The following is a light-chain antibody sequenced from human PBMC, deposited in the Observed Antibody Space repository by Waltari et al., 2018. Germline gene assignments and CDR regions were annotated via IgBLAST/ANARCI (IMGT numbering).Light chain of an antibody. CDR1: QSLSAW. CDR2: KVS. J-gene: IGKJ1*01. V-gene: IGKV1-5*03. CDR3: QQYDRFSGT. Sequence: DIQMTQSPSTLSASVGDRVTITCRASQSLSAWLAWYQQKPGKAPKLLIYKVSKLESGVPSRFSGSGSGTEFTRTISSLQPDDFATYYCQQYDRFSGTFGPGTKVEIK.